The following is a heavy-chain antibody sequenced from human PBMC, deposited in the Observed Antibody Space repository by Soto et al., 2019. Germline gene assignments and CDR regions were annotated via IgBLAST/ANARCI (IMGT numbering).Heavy chain of an antibody. CDR1: GYTFTSYG. V-gene: IGHV1-18*01. Sequence: ASVKVSCKASGYTFTSYGISWVRQAPGQGLEWMGWISAYNGNTNYAQKLQGRVTMTTDTSTSTAYMELRSLRSDDTAVYYCARYYSDFWSGYYPNFDYWGQGTLVTVSS. CDR3: ARYYSDFWSGYYPNFDY. D-gene: IGHD3-3*01. CDR2: ISAYNGNT. J-gene: IGHJ4*02.